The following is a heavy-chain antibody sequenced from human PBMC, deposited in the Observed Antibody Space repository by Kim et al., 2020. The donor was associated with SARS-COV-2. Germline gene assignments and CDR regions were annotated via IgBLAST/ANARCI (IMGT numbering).Heavy chain of an antibody. CDR1: GGSIISSTHY. V-gene: IGHV4-39*07. CDR3: VKVDEEFDN. J-gene: IGHJ4*02. Sequence: SETLSLTCTVSGGSIISSTHYWGWVRQAPGKVLEWIGSVSDDGKTWYDLSLKSRVTLSIDESNNQFFLRLTTVTAADTAEYFCVKVDEEFDNWGQGTLVT. CDR2: VSDDGKT.